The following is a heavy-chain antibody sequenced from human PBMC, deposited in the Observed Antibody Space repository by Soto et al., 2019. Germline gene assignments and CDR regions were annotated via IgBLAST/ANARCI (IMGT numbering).Heavy chain of an antibody. CDR1: GGSISSGGYY. D-gene: IGHD6-6*01. CDR2: IYHSGNT. V-gene: IGHV4-31*03. CDR3: ARVGISSSDAFDI. J-gene: IGHJ3*02. Sequence: LSLTCSVSGGSISSGGYYWSWIRQLPGKDLEWIGYIYHSGNTYYNSSLKSRLTISVDTSKNQFSLKLTSVTAADTAVYYCARVGISSSDAFDIWGQGTMVTVSS.